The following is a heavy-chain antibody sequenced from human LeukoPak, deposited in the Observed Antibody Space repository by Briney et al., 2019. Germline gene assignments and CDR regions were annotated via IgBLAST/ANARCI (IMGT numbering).Heavy chain of an antibody. V-gene: IGHV1-46*01. CDR1: GYTFTSYY. D-gene: IGHD6-13*01. J-gene: IGHJ4*02. CDR2: INPSGGST. CDR3: ARVLGDKGDSSSWYYFDY. Sequence: ASVKVSCKASGYTFTSYYMHWVRQAPGQGLEWMGIINPSGGSTSYAQKFQGRVTMTRDTSTSTAYMELSSLRSEDTAVYYCARVLGDKGDSSSWYYFDYWGQGTLVTVSS.